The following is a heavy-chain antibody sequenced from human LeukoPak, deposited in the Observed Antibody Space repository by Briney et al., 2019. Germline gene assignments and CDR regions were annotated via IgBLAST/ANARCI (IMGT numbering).Heavy chain of an antibody. J-gene: IGHJ3*02. Sequence: SETLSLTCTVSGGSISSYYWSWIRQPAGKGLEWIGYIYYSGSTNYNPSLKSRVTISVDTSKNQFSLKLSSVTAADTAVYYCARYSSSWSENAFDIWGQGTMVTVSS. CDR2: IYYSGST. D-gene: IGHD6-13*01. CDR1: GGSISSYY. CDR3: ARYSSSWSENAFDI. V-gene: IGHV4-59*01.